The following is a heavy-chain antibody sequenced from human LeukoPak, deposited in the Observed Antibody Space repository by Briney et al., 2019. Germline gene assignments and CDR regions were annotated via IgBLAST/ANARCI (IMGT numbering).Heavy chain of an antibody. V-gene: IGHV3-13*01. CDR2: IGTAGDT. Sequence: PGGSLRLSCAASGFTFSSYGMHWVRQATGKGLEWVSVIGTAGDTFYPGSVKGRFIISRENAKNSLYLQMNSLRTGDTAVYYCARGPGAGDYLWGNYPNDAFDIWGQGTMVTVSS. CDR3: ARGPGAGDYLWGNYPNDAFDI. CDR1: GFTFSSYG. J-gene: IGHJ3*02. D-gene: IGHD3-16*02.